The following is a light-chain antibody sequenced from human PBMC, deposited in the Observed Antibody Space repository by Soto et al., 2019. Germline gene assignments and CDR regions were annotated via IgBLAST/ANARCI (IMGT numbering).Light chain of an antibody. CDR3: QQLNSYPP. CDR1: QNISRW. CDR2: DAS. J-gene: IGKJ4*01. V-gene: IGKV1-5*02. Sequence: DIPMTQSPSTLSASLGDRATIICRASQNISRWLAWYQQKPGKAPKLLMYDASSLQSGVPSRFSGSGSGTEFTLTITSLHPDDFATYYCQQLNSYPPFGGGTKVDIK.